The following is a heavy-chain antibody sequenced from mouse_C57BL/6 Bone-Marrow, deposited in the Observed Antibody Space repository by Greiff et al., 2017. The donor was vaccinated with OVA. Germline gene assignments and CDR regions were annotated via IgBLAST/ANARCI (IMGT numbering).Heavy chain of an antibody. D-gene: IGHD4-1*02. CDR3: ARTLNWDLYYFDY. J-gene: IGHJ2*01. CDR1: GFSLTSYG. Sequence: VKLMESGPGLVQPSQSLSITCTVSGFSLTSYGVHWVRQSPGKGLEWLGVIWSGGSTDYNAAFISRLSISKDNSKSQVFFKMNSLQADDTAIYYCARTLNWDLYYFDYWGQGTTLTVSS. CDR2: IWSGGST. V-gene: IGHV2-2*01.